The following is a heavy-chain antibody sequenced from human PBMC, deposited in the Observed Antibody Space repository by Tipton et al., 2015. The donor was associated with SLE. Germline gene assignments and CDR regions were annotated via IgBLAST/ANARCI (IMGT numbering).Heavy chain of an antibody. Sequence: TLSLTCAVYGGSFTDYYWSWIRQSPGKGLEWIGEINGSGSTSYNPSLKRRVSISIETSKNQFSLKVTSVTAADTAVYYCARQISATGNFDSWGQGNLVTVSS. J-gene: IGHJ4*02. D-gene: IGHD3-9*01. CDR3: ARQISATGNFDS. CDR2: INGSGST. CDR1: GGSFTDYY. V-gene: IGHV4-34*01.